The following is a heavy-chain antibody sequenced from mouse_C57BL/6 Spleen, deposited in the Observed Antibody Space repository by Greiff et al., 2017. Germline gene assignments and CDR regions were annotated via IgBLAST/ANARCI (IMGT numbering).Heavy chain of an antibody. Sequence: VQLVASGPGLVAPSQRLSITCTVSGFSLTSYAISWVRQPPGKGLEWLGVIWTGGGTNYNSALKSRLSISKDNSKSQVFLKMNSLQTDDTARYYCASTAQGFAYWGQGTLVTVSA. CDR1: GFSLTSYA. V-gene: IGHV2-9-1*01. J-gene: IGHJ3*01. CDR3: ASTAQGFAY. D-gene: IGHD3-2*02. CDR2: IWTGGGT.